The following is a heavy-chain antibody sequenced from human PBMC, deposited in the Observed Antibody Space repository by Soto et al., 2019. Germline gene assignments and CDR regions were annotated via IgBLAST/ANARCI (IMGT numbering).Heavy chain of an antibody. CDR1: GGSICSGDYY. CDR2: IYHSGST. Sequence: QVQLQESGPGLVKPSQTLSLTCTVSGGSICSGDYYWSWIRQPPGKGLEWIGYIYHSGSTYYNPSLKSRVTISVDTSKNQFSLKLSSLTAADTAVYYCARERPDGARLDPWGQGTLVTVSS. J-gene: IGHJ5*02. V-gene: IGHV4-30-4*01. CDR3: ARERPDGARLDP. D-gene: IGHD6-6*01.